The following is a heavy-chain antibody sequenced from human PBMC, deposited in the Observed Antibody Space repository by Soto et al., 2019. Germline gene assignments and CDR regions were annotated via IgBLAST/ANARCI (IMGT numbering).Heavy chain of an antibody. J-gene: IGHJ4*02. CDR1: GFTFSSYA. CDR2: ISGSGGGT. CDR3: AKEWEKWELLGRNFDY. V-gene: IGHV3-23*01. D-gene: IGHD1-26*01. Sequence: GGSLRLSCAVSGFTFSSYAMSWVRQAPGKGLEWVSGISGSGGGTHYADFMKGRFTISRDNSKNTLYLQMNSLRAEDTAVYYCAKEWEKWELLGRNFDYWGQGTLVTVSS.